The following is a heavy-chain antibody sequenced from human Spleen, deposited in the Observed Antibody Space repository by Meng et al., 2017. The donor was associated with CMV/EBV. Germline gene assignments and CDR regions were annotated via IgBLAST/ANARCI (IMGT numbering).Heavy chain of an antibody. CDR2: IYHSGST. Sequence: SETLSLTCTVSGGSISSYYWSWIRQPPGKGLEWIGYIYHSGSTYYNPSLKSRVTISVDTSKNQFSLKLSSVTAADTAVYYCARELGGSYCFDYWGQGTLVTVSS. CDR1: GGSISSYY. D-gene: IGHD1-26*01. J-gene: IGHJ4*02. CDR3: ARELGGSYCFDY. V-gene: IGHV4-59*12.